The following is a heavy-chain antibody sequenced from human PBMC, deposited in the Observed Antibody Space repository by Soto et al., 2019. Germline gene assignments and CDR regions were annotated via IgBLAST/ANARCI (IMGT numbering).Heavy chain of an antibody. CDR1: GGSISSGGYS. J-gene: IGHJ4*02. CDR2: MYHSGST. CDR3: ARVPDY. D-gene: IGHD2-2*01. Sequence: QLQLQESGSGLVKPSQTLSLTCAVSGGSISSGGYSWSRIRQPPGKGLEWIGYMYHSGSTYYNPSLQSRVTISIDRSKNQFSLKLSSVTAADMAVHYCARVPDYWGQVILVTVSS. V-gene: IGHV4-30-2*01.